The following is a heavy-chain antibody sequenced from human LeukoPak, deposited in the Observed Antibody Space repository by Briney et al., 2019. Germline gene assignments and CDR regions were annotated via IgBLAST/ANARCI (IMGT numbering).Heavy chain of an antibody. CDR2: IYTSGST. V-gene: IGHV4-4*07. CDR3: VRGPAMIVVAKGAFDI. CDR1: GGSISSYY. J-gene: IGHJ3*02. Sequence: SETLSLTCTVSGGSISSYYWSWVRQPAGKGLEWIGRIYTSGSTNYNPSLKSRVTMSVDTSKNQFSLKLTSVTAADTAVYYCVRGPAMIVVAKGAFDIWGQGTMVTVSS. D-gene: IGHD3-22*01.